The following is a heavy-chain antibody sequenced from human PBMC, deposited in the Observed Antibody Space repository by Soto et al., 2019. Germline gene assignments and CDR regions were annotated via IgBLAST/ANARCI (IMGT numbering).Heavy chain of an antibody. CDR1: GGTFTSYA. J-gene: IGHJ6*02. Sequence: QVQLVQSGAEVKKPGSSVKVSCKASGGTFTSYAMHWVRQAPGQRLEWMGWINAGNGNTKYSQKFQGRVTITRDTSASTAYMELSSLRSEDTAVYYCARSAYDILTGATYGMDVWGQGTTVTVSS. CDR2: INAGNGNT. D-gene: IGHD3-9*01. V-gene: IGHV1-3*01. CDR3: ARSAYDILTGATYGMDV.